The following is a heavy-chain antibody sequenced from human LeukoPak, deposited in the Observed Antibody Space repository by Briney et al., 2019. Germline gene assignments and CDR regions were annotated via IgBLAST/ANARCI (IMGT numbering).Heavy chain of an antibody. V-gene: IGHV3-23*01. CDR3: AKDQRHSSGCFDY. D-gene: IGHD3-22*01. CDR2: ISGSGGST. J-gene: IGHJ4*02. Sequence: GGSLRLSCAASGFTFSSYAMGWVRQAPGKGLEWVSAISGSGGSTYYADSVKGRFTISRDNSKNTLYLQMNSLRAEDTAVYYCAKDQRHSSGCFDYWGQGTLVTVSS. CDR1: GFTFSSYA.